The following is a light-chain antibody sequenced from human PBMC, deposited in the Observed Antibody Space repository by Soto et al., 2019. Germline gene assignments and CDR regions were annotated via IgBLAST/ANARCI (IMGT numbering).Light chain of an antibody. J-gene: IGLJ1*01. V-gene: IGLV1-40*01. CDR3: QSYDSSLNAYV. CDR2: ADT. Sequence: QAVVTQPPSVSGAPGQRVTISCTGSSSNIGAGFDVHWYQQLPGTAPKLLIYADTNRPSGVPDRFSGSKSGTSASLAITGLQAEDEADYYCQSYDSSLNAYVFGTGTKLTVL. CDR1: SSNIGAGFD.